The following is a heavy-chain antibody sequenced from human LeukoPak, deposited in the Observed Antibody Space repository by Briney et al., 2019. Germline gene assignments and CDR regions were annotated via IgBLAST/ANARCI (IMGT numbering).Heavy chain of an antibody. Sequence: SETLSLTCTVSGGSISNHYWSWVRQPSGKGLEWLGYIHYGGDTDYNPSLTPRLTISLDTSNNQFSLKLSSVTAADTAVYYCVRRGDGYPYYFDYWGQGTLVTVSS. CDR2: IHYGGDT. J-gene: IGHJ4*02. CDR3: VRRGDGYPYYFDY. D-gene: IGHD5-24*01. CDR1: GGSISNHY. V-gene: IGHV4-59*11.